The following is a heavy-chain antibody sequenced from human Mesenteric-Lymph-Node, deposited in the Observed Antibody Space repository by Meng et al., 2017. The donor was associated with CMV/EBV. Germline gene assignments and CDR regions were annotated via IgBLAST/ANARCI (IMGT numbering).Heavy chain of an antibody. CDR3: AREGPVGPTTSFDV. D-gene: IGHD1-26*01. Sequence: GESLKISCAASGFAVNRYYMNWIRQTPGKGLEWVSVIYSGGYTNYADSLRGRFTISRDNSKNTLYLQMSSLTPEDTAVYYCAREGPVGPTTSFDVWGQGTLVTVSS. CDR1: GFAVNRYY. V-gene: IGHV3-66*02. CDR2: IYSGGYT. J-gene: IGHJ3*01.